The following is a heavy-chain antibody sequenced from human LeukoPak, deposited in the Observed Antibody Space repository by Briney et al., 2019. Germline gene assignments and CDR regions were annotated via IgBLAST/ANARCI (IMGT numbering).Heavy chain of an antibody. Sequence: ETLSLTFPVYGGAFSGFYWSWIRQPPGKGLGWIGEINHSGSTNYNPSLKSRVTISVDTSKNQFSLKLSSVTAADTAVYYCARVNYGETSYYYYGMDVWGQGTTVTVSS. V-gene: IGHV4-34*01. CDR2: INHSGST. D-gene: IGHD4-17*01. CDR3: ARVNYGETSYYYYGMDV. CDR1: GGAFSGFY. J-gene: IGHJ6*02.